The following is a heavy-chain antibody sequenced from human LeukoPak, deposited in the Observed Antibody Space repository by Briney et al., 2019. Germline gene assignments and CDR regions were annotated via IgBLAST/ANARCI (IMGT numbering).Heavy chain of an antibody. J-gene: IGHJ4*02. CDR1: GYTFTRYG. V-gene: IGHV1-46*01. Sequence: GASVKVSCKASGYTFTRYGISWVRQAPGQGLEWLGIINPNGGSASYAQKLQGRVTMTRDMSTSTVYMELSSLRSEDTAVYYCARELSPSGIDYWGQGTLVTVSS. CDR3: ARELSPSGIDY. D-gene: IGHD6-13*01. CDR2: INPNGGSA.